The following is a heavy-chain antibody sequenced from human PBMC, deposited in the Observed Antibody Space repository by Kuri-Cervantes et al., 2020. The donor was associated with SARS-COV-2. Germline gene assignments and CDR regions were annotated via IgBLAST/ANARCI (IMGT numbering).Heavy chain of an antibody. Sequence: SVKVSCKASGGIFSSYAISWVRQAPGQGLEWMGGIILIFGTANYAQKFQGRVTITADESTSTAFMDLRSLRSEDTAVYYCARSPIAAAGFKYYYSYMDVWGKGTTVTVSS. CDR2: IILIFGTA. J-gene: IGHJ6*03. V-gene: IGHV1-69*13. CDR3: ARSPIAAAGFKYYYSYMDV. D-gene: IGHD6-13*01. CDR1: GGIFSSYA.